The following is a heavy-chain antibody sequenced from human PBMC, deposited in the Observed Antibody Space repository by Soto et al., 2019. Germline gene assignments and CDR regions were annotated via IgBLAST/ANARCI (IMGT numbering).Heavy chain of an antibody. Sequence: SETLSLTCTVSGGSVSSGSYYWSWIRQPPGKGLEWIGYIYYSGSTNYNPSLKSRVTISVDTSKNQFSLKLSSVTAADTAVYYCARGEYYYGSGTDYYGMDVWGQGTTVTVSS. CDR2: IYYSGST. D-gene: IGHD3-10*01. J-gene: IGHJ6*02. V-gene: IGHV4-61*01. CDR1: GGSVSSGSYY. CDR3: ARGEYYYGSGTDYYGMDV.